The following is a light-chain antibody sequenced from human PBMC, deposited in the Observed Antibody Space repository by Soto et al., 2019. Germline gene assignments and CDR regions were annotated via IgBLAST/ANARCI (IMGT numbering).Light chain of an antibody. V-gene: IGKV3-11*01. CDR3: QQRHMWPIT. CDR1: QSFRGL. CDR2: DAY. Sequence: VLTQSPVTLSLSPGERATLSCRASQSFRGLLAWYQHKPGQAPRLLIYDAYNRATGIPPRFSGSGSGTDFTLTISSLEPEDSAVYYCQQRHMWPITFGQGTRLEIK. J-gene: IGKJ5*01.